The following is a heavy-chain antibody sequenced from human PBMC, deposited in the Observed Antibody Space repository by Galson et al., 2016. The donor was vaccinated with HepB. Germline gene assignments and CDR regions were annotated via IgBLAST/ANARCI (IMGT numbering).Heavy chain of an antibody. CDR3: ANDGYGYMAY. D-gene: IGHD6-13*01. CDR2: ITSSRSVT. V-gene: IGHV3-48*02. Sequence: SLRLSCADSGFTFSIHSMNWVRQAPGKGLEWISHITSSRSVTYYADYVKGRFTISRDNAKKSLYLQMNSLRDEDTAVYYCANDGYGYMAYWGQGTLVTVSS. J-gene: IGHJ4*02. CDR1: GFTFSIHS.